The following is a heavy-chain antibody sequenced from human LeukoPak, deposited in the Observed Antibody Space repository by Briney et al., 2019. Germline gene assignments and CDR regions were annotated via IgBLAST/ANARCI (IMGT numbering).Heavy chain of an antibody. Sequence: SVKVSCKASGGTFSSYAISWVRQAPGQGLEWMGGIIPIFGTANYAQKFQGRVTITTDESTSTAYMELSSLRSEDTAVYYCATRPLYGSGSSFDYWGQGTLVTVSS. CDR1: GGTFSSYA. J-gene: IGHJ4*02. D-gene: IGHD3-10*01. V-gene: IGHV1-69*05. CDR2: IIPIFGTA. CDR3: ATRPLYGSGSSFDY.